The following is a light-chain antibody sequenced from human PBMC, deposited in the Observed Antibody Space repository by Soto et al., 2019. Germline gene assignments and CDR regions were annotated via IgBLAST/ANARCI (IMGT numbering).Light chain of an antibody. V-gene: IGKV1-39*01. CDR2: AAS. CDR3: QQTYATPPT. J-gene: IGKJ1*01. CDR1: QTIRTS. Sequence: DIQMTQSPSSLSASVGDRVILTCRASQTIRTSLNWYQQKPGKAPKLLIYAASTLHSGVPSRFSGSGSVTDFTLSISNLQPEDFATYFCQQTYATPPTFGQGTKVEI.